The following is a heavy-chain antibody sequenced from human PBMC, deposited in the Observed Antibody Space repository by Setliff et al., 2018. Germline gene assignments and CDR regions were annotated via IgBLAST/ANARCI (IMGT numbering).Heavy chain of an antibody. J-gene: IGHJ6*03. V-gene: IGHV3-7*03. D-gene: IGHD4-4*01. Sequence: GESLKISCAASGFTFSSSWMIWVRQVPGKGLDWVANMNQDSTNKYHVDSVKGRFTISRDNAKNSLFLQMDSLRVEDTAVYYCARADYIRYFYMDAWGKGTTVTVSS. CDR3: ARADYIRYFYMDA. CDR2: MNQDSTNK. CDR1: GFTFSSSW.